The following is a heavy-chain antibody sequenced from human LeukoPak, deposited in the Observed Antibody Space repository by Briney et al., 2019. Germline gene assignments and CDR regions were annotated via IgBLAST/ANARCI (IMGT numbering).Heavy chain of an antibody. Sequence: GGSLRLSCAASGFTVSSNYMSWVRQAPGKGLEWVSVIYSGGSTYYADSVKGRFTISRDNSKNTLYLQMNSLRAEDTAVYYCARWGSGWYPYYYYYGMDVWGQRTTVTVSS. CDR2: IYSGGST. CDR1: GFTVSSNY. V-gene: IGHV3-53*01. J-gene: IGHJ6*02. D-gene: IGHD6-19*01. CDR3: ARWGSGWYPYYYYYGMDV.